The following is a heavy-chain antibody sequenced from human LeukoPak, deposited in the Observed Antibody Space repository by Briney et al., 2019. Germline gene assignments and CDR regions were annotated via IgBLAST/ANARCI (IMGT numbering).Heavy chain of an antibody. J-gene: IGHJ4*02. V-gene: IGHV4-59*01. CDR3: ARWGYFDNGGYFVAEY. Sequence: SETLSLTCLVSGGSISRYYWTWFRQPPGERLEWIGWISYSGNTAYNPSLESRVTMSVDTSKKHVSLRMTSVTAADTATYYCARWGYFDNGGYFVAEYWSQGALVTVSS. D-gene: IGHD3-22*01. CDR2: ISYSGNT. CDR1: GGSISRYY.